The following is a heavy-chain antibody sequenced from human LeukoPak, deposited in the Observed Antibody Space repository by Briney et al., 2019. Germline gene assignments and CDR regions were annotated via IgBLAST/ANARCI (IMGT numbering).Heavy chain of an antibody. V-gene: IGHV4-59*01. J-gene: IGHJ4*02. CDR3: ARNIAAAFDY. CDR1: GGSISSYY. D-gene: IGHD6-13*01. CDR2: IYYSGST. Sequence: SETLSLTCTVSGGSISSYYWSWIRQPPGKGLEWIGYIYYSGSTNYNPSLKSRVTISVDTSKNQFSLKLSPVTAADTAVYYCARNIAAAFDYWGQGTLVTVSS.